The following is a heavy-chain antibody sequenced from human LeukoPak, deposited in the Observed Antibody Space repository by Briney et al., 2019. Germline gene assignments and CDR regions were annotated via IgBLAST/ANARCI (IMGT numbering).Heavy chain of an antibody. CDR1: GGSISTYY. CDR2: IYYSGST. CDR3: ARVSLDYGDALAI. J-gene: IGHJ3*02. D-gene: IGHD4-17*01. V-gene: IGHV4-59*01. Sequence: SETLSLTCTVFGGSISTYYWSWIRQPPGKGLEWIGYIYYSGSTNYNPSLKSRVTISVDTSKNQFSLKVSSVTAADTGVYYCARVSLDYGDALAIWGQGTMVTVSS.